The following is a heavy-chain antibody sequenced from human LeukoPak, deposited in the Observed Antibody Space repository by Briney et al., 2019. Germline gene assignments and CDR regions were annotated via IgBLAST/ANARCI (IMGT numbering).Heavy chain of an antibody. CDR2: INHSGST. CDR1: GGSFSGYY. CDR3: ARERRSGGSWRGPYYFDY. D-gene: IGHD2-15*01. J-gene: IGHJ4*02. V-gene: IGHV4-34*01. Sequence: SETLSLTCAVYGGSFSGYYWSWIRQPPGKGLEWIGEINHSGSTNYNPSLKSRVTISVDTSKNQFSLKLSSVTAADTAVYYCARERRSGGSWRGPYYFDYWGQGTLVTVSS.